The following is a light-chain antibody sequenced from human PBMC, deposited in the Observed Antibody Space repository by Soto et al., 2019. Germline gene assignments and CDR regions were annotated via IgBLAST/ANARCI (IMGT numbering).Light chain of an antibody. Sequence: QSALAQPPSASGTPGQRVTISCSGSSSNIGSNYVYWYQQLPGTAPKLLIYRNNQRPSGVPDRFSGSKSGTSASLAISGLRSEDVSDYYCAAWDDSLSVHVFGTVTKVTVL. CDR1: SSNIGSNY. CDR3: AAWDDSLSVHV. CDR2: RNN. V-gene: IGLV1-47*01. J-gene: IGLJ1*01.